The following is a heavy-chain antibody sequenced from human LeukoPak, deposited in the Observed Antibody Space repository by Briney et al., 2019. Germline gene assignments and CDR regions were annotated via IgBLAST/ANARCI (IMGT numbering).Heavy chain of an antibody. Sequence: GASLQISCRSSGSIFPMYWIGWVRQLPGRGLEWMGIIYPGDSDTRYSPSFQGQVTISVDESINSVYLQWSSLQASDTAIYYCARQDSGSYFQYSDYWGQGTQVTVSS. D-gene: IGHD1-26*01. J-gene: IGHJ4*02. V-gene: IGHV5-51*01. CDR3: ARQDSGSYFQYSDY. CDR2: IYPGDSDT. CDR1: GSIFPMYW.